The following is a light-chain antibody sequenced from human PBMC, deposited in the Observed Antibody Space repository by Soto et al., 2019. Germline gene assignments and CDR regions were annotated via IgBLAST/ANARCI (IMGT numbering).Light chain of an antibody. V-gene: IGKV1-27*01. J-gene: IGKJ1*01. Sequence: DIQMTQSPSSLSASVGDRVTITCRASQGIINYLAWYQQKPGKVPRLLIYEASALQSGVPSRFSGSGFGTDFSLTITGLQPEDVATYYCQRYDSAPRTFGPGTKVEIK. CDR3: QRYDSAPRT. CDR2: EAS. CDR1: QGIINY.